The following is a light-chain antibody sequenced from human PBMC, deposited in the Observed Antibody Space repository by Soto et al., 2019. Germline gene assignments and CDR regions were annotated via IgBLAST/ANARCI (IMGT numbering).Light chain of an antibody. CDR3: CSYAGSDPW. CDR2: DVS. CDR1: SSDVGGYNY. Sequence: QSALTQPRSVSGSPGQSVTISCTGTSSDVGGYNYVSWYQQHPGKAPKLMIYDVSKRPSGVPDRFSGSKSGNTASLTISGLQAEDEADYYCCSYAGSDPWFGGGTKLTVL. V-gene: IGLV2-11*01. J-gene: IGLJ3*02.